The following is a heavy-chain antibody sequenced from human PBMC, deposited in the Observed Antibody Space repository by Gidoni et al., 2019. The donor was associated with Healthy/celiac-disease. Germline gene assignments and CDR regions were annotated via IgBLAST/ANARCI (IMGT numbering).Heavy chain of an antibody. CDR3: ARASYNSAALYYFDY. J-gene: IGHJ4*02. CDR2: INWNGGST. Sequence: EVQLVESGGGVVRPGGSLRLSCAASGFTFDDYGMGWVRQAPGKGLGWVSGINWNGGSTGYADSVKGRFTISRDNAKNSLYLQMNSLRAEDTALYHCARASYNSAALYYFDYWGQGTLVTVSS. V-gene: IGHV3-20*01. D-gene: IGHD1-20*01. CDR1: GFTFDDYG.